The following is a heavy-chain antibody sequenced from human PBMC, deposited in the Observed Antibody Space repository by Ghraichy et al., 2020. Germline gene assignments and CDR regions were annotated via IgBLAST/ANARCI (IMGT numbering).Heavy chain of an antibody. D-gene: IGHD3-22*01. CDR2: INHSGST. CDR3: ARWAYYYDSSGYKPTFFDY. J-gene: IGHJ4*02. V-gene: IGHV4-34*01. CDR1: GGSFSGYY. Sequence: SETLSLTCAVYGGSFSGYYWSWIRQPPGKGLEWIGEINHSGSTNYNPSLKSRVTISVDTSKNQFSLKLSSVTAADTAVYYCARWAYYYDSSGYKPTFFDYWGQGTLVTVSS.